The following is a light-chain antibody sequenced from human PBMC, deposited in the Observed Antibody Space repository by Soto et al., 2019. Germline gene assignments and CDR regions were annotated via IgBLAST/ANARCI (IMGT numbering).Light chain of an antibody. CDR2: GAS. J-gene: IGKJ4*01. Sequence: EIVLTQSPGTLSLSPGERATLSCRASQSVSSSYLAWYQQKPGQAPRLLIYGASSRATGIPDRFSGSGSGTDFTLTISRLEPEDFAVYYCQQYDNLPLTFGGGTKVDIK. V-gene: IGKV3-20*01. CDR3: QQYDNLPLT. CDR1: QSVSSSY.